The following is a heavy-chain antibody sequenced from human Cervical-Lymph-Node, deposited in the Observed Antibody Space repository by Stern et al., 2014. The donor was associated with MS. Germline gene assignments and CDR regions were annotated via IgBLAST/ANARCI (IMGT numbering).Heavy chain of an antibody. Sequence: QITLQESGPTLVKPPQPLTLPCTCSGLSLSSRAVGVGWFRQSPGKAPEWLALIHWNDDKRYSPSLKTRLAITQDTSRNQVVLTVTNMDPVDTATYYCAHFGIGYNFFDFWGQGILVTVSS. V-gene: IGHV2-5*01. D-gene: IGHD3-22*01. J-gene: IGHJ4*02. CDR3: AHFGIGYNFFDF. CDR1: GLSLSSRAVG. CDR2: IHWNDDK.